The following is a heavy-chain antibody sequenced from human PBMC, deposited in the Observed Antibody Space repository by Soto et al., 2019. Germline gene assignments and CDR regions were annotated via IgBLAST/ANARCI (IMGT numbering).Heavy chain of an antibody. D-gene: IGHD4-17*01. J-gene: IGHJ5*02. CDR1: GGFISSSSYY. V-gene: IGHV4-39*01. CDR3: VRLIGMTTATTDRGFDT. Sequence: QLQLQESGPGLVKPSETLSLTCTVAGGFISSSSYYWDWIRQPPGKGLEWIGSIYYTGNTYYNPSLKSRVTISVDTSKHQFSLKLSSVTAADTAVYYCVRLIGMTTATTDRGFDTWGQGTLVTCSS. CDR2: IYYTGNT.